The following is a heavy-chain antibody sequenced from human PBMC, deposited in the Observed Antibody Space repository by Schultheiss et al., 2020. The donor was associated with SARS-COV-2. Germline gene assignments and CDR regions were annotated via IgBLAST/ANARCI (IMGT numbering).Heavy chain of an antibody. J-gene: IGHJ6*02. CDR3: ARGFSSVSSIFPPGYYYYGMDV. CDR1: GGSFSGYY. CDR2: INHSGST. V-gene: IGHV4-34*01. Sequence: SETLSLTCAVYGGSFSGYYWSWIRQPPGKGLEWIGEINHSGSTNYNPSLKSRVTISVDTSKNQFSLKLSSVTAADTAVYYCARGFSSVSSIFPPGYYYYGMDVWGQGTTDTV. D-gene: IGHD3-3*01.